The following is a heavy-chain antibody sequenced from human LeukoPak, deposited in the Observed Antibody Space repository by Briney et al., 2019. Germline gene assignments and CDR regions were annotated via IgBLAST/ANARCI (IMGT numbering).Heavy chain of an antibody. J-gene: IGHJ3*02. CDR3: AREFRLWDYYDSSGYSRDDAFDI. D-gene: IGHD3-22*01. CDR1: GFTFSSYA. CDR2: ISYDGSNK. Sequence: PGGSLRLSCAASGFTFSSYAMHWVRQAPGKGLEWVAVISYDGSNKYYADSVKGRFTISRDNSKNTLYLQMNSLRAEDTAVYYCAREFRLWDYYDSSGYSRDDAFDIWGQGTMVTVSS. V-gene: IGHV3-30-3*01.